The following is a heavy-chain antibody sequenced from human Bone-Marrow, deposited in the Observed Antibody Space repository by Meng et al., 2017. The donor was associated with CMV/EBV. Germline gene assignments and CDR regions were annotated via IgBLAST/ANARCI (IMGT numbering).Heavy chain of an antibody. V-gene: IGHV1-3*01. D-gene: IGHD2/OR15-2a*01. Sequence: SCKSSEYTFTSSVLYWVRQAPGQRLEWMGWIIVGNGNTKYSQKFQGRVTIPIHPSPHTASLPLLSLTSASPSVYYCARLITSSFLPYF. CDR2: IIVGNGNT. CDR1: EYTFTSSV. CDR3: ARLITSSFLPYF. J-gene: IGHJ4*01.